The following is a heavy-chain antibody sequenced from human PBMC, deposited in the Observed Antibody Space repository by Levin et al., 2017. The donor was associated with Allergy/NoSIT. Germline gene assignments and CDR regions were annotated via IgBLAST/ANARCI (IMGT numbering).Heavy chain of an antibody. D-gene: IGHD3-22*01. CDR2: IWYDGSNK. CDR1: GFTFSSYG. V-gene: IGHV3-33*01. J-gene: IGHJ4*02. Sequence: GGSLRLSCAASGFTFSSYGMHWVRQAPGKGLEWVAVIWYDGSNKYYADSVKGRFTISRDNSKNTLYLQMNSLRAEDTAVYYCAREKLVVFLDYWGQGTLVTVSS. CDR3: AREKLVVFLDY.